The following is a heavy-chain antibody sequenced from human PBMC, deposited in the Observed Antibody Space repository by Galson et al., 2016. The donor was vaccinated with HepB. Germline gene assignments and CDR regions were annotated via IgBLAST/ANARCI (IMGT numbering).Heavy chain of an antibody. CDR3: ARPRITIVQGVIIRDWHFDL. CDR2: IYPHDSDT. D-gene: IGHD3-10*01. J-gene: IGHJ2*01. V-gene: IGHV5-51*01. CDR1: EYPFTSYW. Sequence: QSGAEVKKPGESLKISCKVSEYPFTSYWIGWVRQMPGKGLEWMGVIYPHDSDTRYSPSFAGQVTISADESISTAYLQWSSLKSSDTAMYYCARPRITIVQGVIIRDWHFDLWGRGTLVTVSS.